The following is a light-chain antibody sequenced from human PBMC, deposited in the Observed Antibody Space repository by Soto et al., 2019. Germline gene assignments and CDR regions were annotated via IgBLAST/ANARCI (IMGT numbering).Light chain of an antibody. V-gene: IGKV3-11*01. J-gene: IGKJ2*01. CDR2: DGS. CDR1: QAVNTR. Sequence: EIVLTQSPATLSSFPGDRVTLSCRASQAVNTRLAWYQHKPGQAPRLLIYDGSSRATGIPARFSASGSGTDFTLTISSVEPEDFGVYYCQQRSMRPPYTFGQGTKVDIK. CDR3: QQRSMRPPYT.